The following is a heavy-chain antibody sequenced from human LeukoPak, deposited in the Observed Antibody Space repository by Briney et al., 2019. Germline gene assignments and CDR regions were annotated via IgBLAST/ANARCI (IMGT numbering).Heavy chain of an antibody. CDR3: ARDRGSSWTGLFDY. CDR2: IYDSGST. J-gene: IGHJ4*02. D-gene: IGHD6-13*01. V-gene: IGHV4-59*12. CDR1: GGSISSWY. Sequence: SETLSLTCTVSGGSISSWYWSWIRQPPGKGLEWIGHIYDSGSTNYNPSLKSRVTMSVDTSKNQFSLKLSSVTAADTAVYYCARDRGSSWTGLFDYWGQGTLVTVSS.